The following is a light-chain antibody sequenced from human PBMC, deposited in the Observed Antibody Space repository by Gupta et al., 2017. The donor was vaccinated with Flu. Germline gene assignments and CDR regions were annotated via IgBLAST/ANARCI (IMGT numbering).Light chain of an antibody. CDR2: DAS. V-gene: IGKV3-11*01. Sequence: ATLSCVPGETPTPSCRASQSVRSYLEWYQQTPAQAPRRLIYDASNRDTGIRARFSGSGYGIDFGLTISSREPEEFAVYYCQQRRSWPPLTFGGGTKVEIK. CDR1: QSVRSY. J-gene: IGKJ4*01. CDR3: QQRRSWPPLT.